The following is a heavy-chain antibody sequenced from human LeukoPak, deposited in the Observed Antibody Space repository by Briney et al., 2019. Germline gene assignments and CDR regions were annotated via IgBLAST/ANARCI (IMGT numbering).Heavy chain of an antibody. CDR3: ARGSMVTFDY. Sequence: SETLSLTCAVYGGSFSGYYWSWIRQPPGKGLEWIGYIYYSGSTNYNPSLKSRVTISVDTSKNQFSLKLSSVTAADTAVYYCARGSMVTFDYWGQGTLVTVSS. J-gene: IGHJ4*02. CDR1: GGSFSGYY. V-gene: IGHV4-59*01. D-gene: IGHD5-18*01. CDR2: IYYSGST.